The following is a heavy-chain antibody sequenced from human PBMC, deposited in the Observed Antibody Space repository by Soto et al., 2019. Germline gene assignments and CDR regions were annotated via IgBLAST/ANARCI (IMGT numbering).Heavy chain of an antibody. CDR3: ARYKSNYYYGMDV. D-gene: IGHD1-20*01. Sequence: QVQLQESGPGLVKPSETLSLTCTVSGGSISSYYWSWIRQPPGKGLEWIWYIYYSGITNYNPSLKSRVTISVDTSKNQFSLKLSSVTAADTAVYYCARYKSNYYYGMDVWGQGTTVTVSS. CDR1: GGSISSYY. J-gene: IGHJ6*02. CDR2: IYYSGIT. V-gene: IGHV4-59*01.